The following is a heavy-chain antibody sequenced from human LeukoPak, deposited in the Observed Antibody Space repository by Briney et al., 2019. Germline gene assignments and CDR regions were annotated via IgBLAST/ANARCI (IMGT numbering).Heavy chain of an antibody. J-gene: IGHJ4*02. D-gene: IGHD3-3*01. Sequence: SETLSLTCTVSGGSISSSSYYWGWLRQPPGKGLEWIGRMYYSGSTYSNPSLKSRVIISVDTSKNQFSLKLRSVTAADTAVYYCASSITIFGVVLRTIYFDYWGQGILVTVSS. V-gene: IGHV4-39*01. CDR3: ASSITIFGVVLRTIYFDY. CDR2: MYYSGST. CDR1: GGSISSSSYY.